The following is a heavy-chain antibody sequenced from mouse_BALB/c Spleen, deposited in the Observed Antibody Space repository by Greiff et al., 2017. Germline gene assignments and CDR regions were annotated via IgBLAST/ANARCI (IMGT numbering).Heavy chain of an antibody. D-gene: IGHD2-14*01. CDR3: AREDRFPYYARDY. CDR2: INSNGGST. CDR1: GFTFSSYG. Sequence: EVQLVESGGGLVQPGGSLKLSCAASGFTFSSYGMSWVRQTPDKRLELVATINSNGGSTYYPDSVKGRFTISRDNAKNTLYLQMSSLKSEDTAMYYCAREDRFPYYARDYWGRGTSDTVSS. V-gene: IGHV5-6-3*01. J-gene: IGHJ4*01.